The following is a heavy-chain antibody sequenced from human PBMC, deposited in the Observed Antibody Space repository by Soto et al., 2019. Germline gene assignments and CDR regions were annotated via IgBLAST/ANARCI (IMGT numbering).Heavy chain of an antibody. CDR3: VRPNFGALTHFDF. D-gene: IGHD3-16*01. V-gene: IGHV5-51*01. Sequence: GESLKISCKAIGYTFTNYWIGWVRQTPGKGLEWMGIIFPGDSDTRYNPSFEGQVTVSADESISTAYLQWNTLKASDTAMYYCVRPNFGALTHFDFWGQGTLVTAPQ. J-gene: IGHJ4*02. CDR2: IFPGDSDT. CDR1: GYTFTNYW.